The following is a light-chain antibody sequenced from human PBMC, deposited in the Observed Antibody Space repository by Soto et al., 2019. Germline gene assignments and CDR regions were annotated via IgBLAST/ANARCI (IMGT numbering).Light chain of an antibody. CDR3: QQRSNWPT. V-gene: IGKV3-11*01. CDR1: QSVNSY. CDR2: DAS. Sequence: EIVLTQSPGTLSLSPGERATLSCRASQSVNSYLAWYQQKPGQAPRLLIYDASNRATGIPARCSGSGSGTDFTPTISSLEPEDFAVYYCQQRSNWPTFGQGTKLEIK. J-gene: IGKJ2*01.